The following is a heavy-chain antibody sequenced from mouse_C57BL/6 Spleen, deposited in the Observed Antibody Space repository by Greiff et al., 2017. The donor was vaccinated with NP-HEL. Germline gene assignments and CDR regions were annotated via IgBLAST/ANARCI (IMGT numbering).Heavy chain of an antibody. V-gene: IGHV1-50*01. CDR3: ARDYWRYYFDY. CDR1: GYTFTSYW. CDR2: IDPSDSYT. D-gene: IGHD1-1*01. J-gene: IGHJ2*01. Sequence: VQLQQPGAELVKPGASVKLSCKASGYTFTSYWMQWVKQRPGQGLEWIGEIDPSDSYTNYNQKFKGKATLTVDTSSSTAYMQLSSLTSEDSAVYYCARDYWRYYFDYWGQGTTLTVSS.